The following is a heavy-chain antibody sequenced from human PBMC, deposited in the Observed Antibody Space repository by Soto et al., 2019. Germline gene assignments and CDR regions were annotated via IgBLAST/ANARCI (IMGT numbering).Heavy chain of an antibody. V-gene: IGHV3-33*01. CDR2: IWYDGSNK. Sequence: QVQLVESGGGVVQPGRSLRLSCAASGFTFSSYGMHWVRQAPGKGLEWVAVIWYDGSNKYYADSVKGRFTISRDNSKNTLYRQMNSLRAEDTAVYYCARDITFTAVAGSRVYYYGMDVWGQGTTVTVSS. CDR3: ARDITFTAVAGSRVYYYGMDV. D-gene: IGHD6-19*01. J-gene: IGHJ6*02. CDR1: GFTFSSYG.